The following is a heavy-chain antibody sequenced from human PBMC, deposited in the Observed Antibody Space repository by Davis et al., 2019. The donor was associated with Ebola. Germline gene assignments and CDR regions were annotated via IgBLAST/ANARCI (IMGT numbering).Heavy chain of an antibody. D-gene: IGHD3-16*02. CDR1: GYTFTSYG. Sequence: AASVKVSCKASGYTFTSYGISWVRQAPGQGLEWMGWISAYNGNTNYAQKLQGRVTMTTDTSTSTAYMELRSLRSDDTAVYYCARVPSTFGGVIDRLDYWGQGTLVTVSS. V-gene: IGHV1-18*01. CDR2: ISAYNGNT. CDR3: ARVPSTFGGVIDRLDY. J-gene: IGHJ4*02.